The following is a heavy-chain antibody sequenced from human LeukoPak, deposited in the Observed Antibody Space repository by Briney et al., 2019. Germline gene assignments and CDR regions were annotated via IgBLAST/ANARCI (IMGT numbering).Heavy chain of an antibody. Sequence: SETLSLTCAVYGGSFSGYYWRWIRQPPGKGLEWIGEINHSGSTNYNPSLKSRVTISVDTSKNQFSLKLSSVTAADTAVYYCARGRGGYKATRYYYYYYGMDVWGQGTTVTVSS. CDR1: GGSFSGYY. CDR2: INHSGST. J-gene: IGHJ6*02. V-gene: IGHV4-34*01. CDR3: ARGRGGYKATRYYYYYYGMDV. D-gene: IGHD1-14*01.